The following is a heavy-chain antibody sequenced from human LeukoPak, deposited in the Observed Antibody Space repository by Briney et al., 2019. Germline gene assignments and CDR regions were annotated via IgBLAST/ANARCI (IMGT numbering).Heavy chain of an antibody. CDR2: IYSGGST. J-gene: IGHJ6*02. CDR1: GFTVSSNY. CDR3: ARDLLELPKFYYYGMDI. V-gene: IGHV3-53*01. Sequence: GGSLRLSCAGSGFTVSSNYMSWVRQAPGKGLEWVTIIYSGGSTYYADSVKGRFTISRDNSKNTLYLQMNNLRAEDTAVYYCARDLLELPKFYYYGMDIWGQGTTVTVSS. D-gene: IGHD1-26*01.